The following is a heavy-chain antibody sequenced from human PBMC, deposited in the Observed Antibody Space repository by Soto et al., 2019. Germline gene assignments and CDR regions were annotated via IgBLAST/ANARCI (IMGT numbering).Heavy chain of an antibody. J-gene: IGHJ6*03. CDR1: GYTFTSYG. CDR2: ISAYNGNT. CDR3: ARDARSPYDFWSGYYTGYYYYYMDV. V-gene: IGHV1-18*01. D-gene: IGHD3-3*01. Sequence: GASVKVSCKASGYTFTSYGISWVRQAPGQGLEWMGWISAYNGNTNYAQKLQGRVTMTTDTSTSTAYMELRSLRSDDTAVYYCARDARSPYDFWSGYYTGYYYYYMDVWGNGTTVTVSS.